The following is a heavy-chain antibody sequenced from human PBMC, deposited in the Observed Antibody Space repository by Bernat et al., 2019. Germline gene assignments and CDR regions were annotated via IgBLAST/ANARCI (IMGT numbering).Heavy chain of an antibody. CDR2: ISYDGSNK. J-gene: IGHJ4*02. CDR3: AKTFNWRGGYFDH. Sequence: QVQLVESGGGVVQPGRSLRLSCAASGFTFSSYGMHWVRQAPGKGLEWVAVISYDGSNKYYADSVKGRFTISRDNSKNTLYLQMNSLRAEDTAVYYCAKTFNWRGGYFDHWGQGTLVTVSS. CDR1: GFTFSSYG. D-gene: IGHD1-20*01. V-gene: IGHV3-30*18.